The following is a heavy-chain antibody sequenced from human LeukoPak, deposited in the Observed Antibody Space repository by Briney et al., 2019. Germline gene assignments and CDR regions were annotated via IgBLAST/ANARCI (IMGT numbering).Heavy chain of an antibody. J-gene: IGHJ4*02. CDR2: LYIGGNT. CDR3: ARPYYYDSTGLQYYFDY. Sequence: PGGSLRLSCAASGLTFNNNYMNWVRQAPGKGLEWVSALYIGGNTYYADSVRGRFTISRDNSKNTLYLQMNSLRAEDTAVYYCARPYYYDSTGLQYYFDYWGQGTLVTVSS. D-gene: IGHD3-22*01. CDR1: GLTFNNNY. V-gene: IGHV3-53*01.